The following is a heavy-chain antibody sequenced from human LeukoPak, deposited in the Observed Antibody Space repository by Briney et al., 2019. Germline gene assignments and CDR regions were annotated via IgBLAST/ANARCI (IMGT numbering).Heavy chain of an antibody. Sequence: SETLSPTCTVSGGSISSYYWSWIRQPPGKGLEWIGYIYYSGSTNYNPSLKSRVTISVDTSKDQFSLKLSSVTAADTAVYYCARHRSYGNNWFDPWGQGTLVTVSS. CDR3: ARHRSYGNNWFDP. V-gene: IGHV4-59*08. J-gene: IGHJ5*02. D-gene: IGHD5-18*01. CDR2: IYYSGST. CDR1: GGSISSYY.